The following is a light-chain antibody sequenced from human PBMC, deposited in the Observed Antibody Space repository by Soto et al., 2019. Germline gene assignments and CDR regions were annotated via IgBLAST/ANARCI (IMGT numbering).Light chain of an antibody. J-gene: IGKJ2*01. Sequence: DIQLTQSPSFLSASVGDRVTITCRASQGISSYLAWYQQKPGRAPKLLIYAASNLQSGVPSRFSGSGSGTEFTLTVSSLQPEDFATYYCQQLNSYPYTFGQGTKVDIK. V-gene: IGKV1-9*01. CDR1: QGISSY. CDR2: AAS. CDR3: QQLNSYPYT.